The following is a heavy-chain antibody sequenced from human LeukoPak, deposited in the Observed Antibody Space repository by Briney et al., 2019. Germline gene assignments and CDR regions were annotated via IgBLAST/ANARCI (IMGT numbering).Heavy chain of an antibody. J-gene: IGHJ6*03. V-gene: IGHV4-59*01. Sequence: SETLSLTCTVSGGSISSYYWSWIRQPPGKGLEWIGYIYYSGSTNYNPSFKSRVTISVDTSKNQFSLKLSSVTAADTAVYYCARSFGDRFFYYYYYMDVWGKGTTVTVSS. CDR2: IYYSGST. CDR1: GGSISSYY. CDR3: ARSFGDRFFYYYYYMDV. D-gene: IGHD3-16*01.